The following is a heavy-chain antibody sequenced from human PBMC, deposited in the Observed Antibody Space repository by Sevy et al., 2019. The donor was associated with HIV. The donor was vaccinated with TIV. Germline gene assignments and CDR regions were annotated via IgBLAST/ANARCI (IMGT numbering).Heavy chain of an antibody. J-gene: IGHJ6*02. D-gene: IGHD1-7*01. CDR2: LSGYGGST. Sequence: GSLRLSCAASGFTFSSYAMSWVRQAPGKGLEWVSGLSGYGGSTYYADSVKGRFTISRDNSKNTLSLQMNSLRAEDTAVYYCARGGPLVDGTLIPWGLDVWGQGTTVTVSS. CDR3: ARGGPLVDGTLIPWGLDV. V-gene: IGHV3-23*01. CDR1: GFTFSSYA.